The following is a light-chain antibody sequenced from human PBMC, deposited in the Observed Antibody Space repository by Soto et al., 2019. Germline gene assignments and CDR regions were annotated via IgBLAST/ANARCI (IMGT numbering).Light chain of an antibody. Sequence: SYELTQPPSVSVSPGQTASITCSGDKLGDKYACWYQQKPGQSPVLVIYQDSKRPSGIPERISGSKSGNTATLTISGTQAMDEADYYCQAWDRSNVVFGGGTKLTVL. CDR2: QDS. J-gene: IGLJ2*01. CDR1: KLGDKY. V-gene: IGLV3-1*01. CDR3: QAWDRSNVV.